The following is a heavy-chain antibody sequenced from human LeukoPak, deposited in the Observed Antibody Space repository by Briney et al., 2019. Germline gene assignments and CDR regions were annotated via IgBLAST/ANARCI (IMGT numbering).Heavy chain of an antibody. CDR3: ARRRGFDYCSSTSCKRGYSWFDP. CDR1: GGTFSSYA. Sequence: SVKVSCKASGGTFSSYAISWVRQAPGQGLEWMGGIIPIFGTANYAQKFQGRVTITTDESTSTAYMELSSLRSEDTAVYYCARRRGFDYCSSTSCKRGYSWFDPWGQGTLVTVSS. D-gene: IGHD2-2*01. CDR2: IIPIFGTA. J-gene: IGHJ5*02. V-gene: IGHV1-69*05.